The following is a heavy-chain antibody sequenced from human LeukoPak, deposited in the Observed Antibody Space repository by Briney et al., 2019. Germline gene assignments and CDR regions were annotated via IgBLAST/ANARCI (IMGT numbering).Heavy chain of an antibody. J-gene: IGHJ4*02. CDR3: VRRLAS. CDR2: ISTTSTI. Sequence: GGSLRLSCAASGFAFNNYVMNWVRQAPGKGLEWVSYISTTSTIYYADSVKGRFTISRDNAKNSLYLQMNSLRDEDTAVYYCVRRLASWGQGTLVTVSS. V-gene: IGHV3-48*02. CDR1: GFAFNNYV.